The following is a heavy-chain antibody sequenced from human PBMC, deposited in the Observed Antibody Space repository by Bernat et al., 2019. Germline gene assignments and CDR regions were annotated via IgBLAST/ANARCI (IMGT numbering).Heavy chain of an antibody. CDR3: AREGYSGYGYYFDY. CDR2: IWYDGSNK. Sequence: QVQLVESGGGVVQPGRSLRLSCAASGFTFSSYGMHWARQAPGKGLEWVAVIWYDGSNKYYADSVKGRFTISRDNSKNTLYLQMNSLRAEDTAVYYCAREGYSGYGYYFDYWGQGTLVTVSS. CDR1: GFTFSSYG. D-gene: IGHD5-12*01. J-gene: IGHJ4*02. V-gene: IGHV3-33*01.